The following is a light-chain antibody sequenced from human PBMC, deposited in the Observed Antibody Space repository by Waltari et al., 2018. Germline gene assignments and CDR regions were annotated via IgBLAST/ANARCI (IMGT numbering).Light chain of an antibody. CDR1: SSDVGGYNH. V-gene: IGLV2-23*02. Sequence: QSALTQPASVSGSPGQSITISCTGTSSDVGGYNHVSWYQQHPGKAPTLMIYDVSKRPSGVSNRFSGSKSGNTASLTISGLQAEDEADYYCCSYAGSSFVVFGGGTKLTVL. J-gene: IGLJ2*01. CDR3: CSYAGSSFVV. CDR2: DVS.